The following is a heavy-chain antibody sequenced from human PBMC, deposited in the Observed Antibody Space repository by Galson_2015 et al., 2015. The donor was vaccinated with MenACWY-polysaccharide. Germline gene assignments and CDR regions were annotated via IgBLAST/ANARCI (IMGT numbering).Heavy chain of an antibody. D-gene: IGHD2-2*01. CDR2: IYYSGSA. Sequence: ETLSLTCTVSGGSLSGSYWSWTRQPPGKGLEWIGYIYYSGSANYNPSLKSRVTMSLDISKNQFSLKLSSVTAADTAVYYCARSGTSTSWLYYYYGMDVWGQGTTVTVSS. CDR3: ARSGTSTSWLYYYYGMDV. CDR1: GGSLSGSY. J-gene: IGHJ6*02. V-gene: IGHV4-59*01.